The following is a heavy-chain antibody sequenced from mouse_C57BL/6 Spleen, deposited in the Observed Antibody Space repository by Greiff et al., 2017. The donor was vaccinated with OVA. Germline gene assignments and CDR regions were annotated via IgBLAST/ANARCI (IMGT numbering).Heavy chain of an antibody. V-gene: IGHV14-4*01. CDR3: TTHYGNYGAMDY. D-gene: IGHD2-1*01. Sequence: VQLQQSGAELVRPGASVKLSCTASGFNIKDDYMHWVKQRPEQGLEWIGWIDPENGDTEYASKFQGKATITADTSSNTAYLQLSSLTSEDTAVYYCTTHYGNYGAMDYWGQGTSVTVSS. CDR2: IDPENGDT. J-gene: IGHJ4*01. CDR1: GFNIKDDY.